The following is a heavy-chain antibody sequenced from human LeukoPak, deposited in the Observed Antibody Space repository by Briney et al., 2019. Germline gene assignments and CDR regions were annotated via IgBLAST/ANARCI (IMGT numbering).Heavy chain of an antibody. CDR2: IKQDESEK. D-gene: IGHD1-1*01. V-gene: IGHV3-7*01. CDR1: GFTFSSYW. CDR3: ARDKIEGPTKLDY. J-gene: IGHJ4*02. Sequence: GGSLRLSCAASGFTFSSYWMSWVRQAPGKGLEWVANIKQDESEKYYVDSVRGRFTISRDNAKNSLYLQMNSLRAEDTAVYYCARDKIEGPTKLDYWGQGILVTVSS.